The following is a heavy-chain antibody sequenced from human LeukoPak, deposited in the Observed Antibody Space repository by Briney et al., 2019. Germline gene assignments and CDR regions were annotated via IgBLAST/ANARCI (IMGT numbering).Heavy chain of an antibody. Sequence: SETLSLTCTVSGGSISSYYWSWIRQPPGKGLEWIGYIYYSGSTNYNPSLKSRVTISVDTSKNQFSLKLISVTAADTAVYYCARDIAVAGGDYFDYWGQGTLVTVSS. CDR1: GGSISSYY. D-gene: IGHD6-19*01. CDR2: IYYSGST. V-gene: IGHV4-59*01. J-gene: IGHJ4*02. CDR3: ARDIAVAGGDYFDY.